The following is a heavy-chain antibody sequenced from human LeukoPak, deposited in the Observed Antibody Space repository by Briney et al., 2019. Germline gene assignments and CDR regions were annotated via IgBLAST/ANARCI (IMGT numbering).Heavy chain of an antibody. D-gene: IGHD3-22*01. Sequence: GGSLRLSCAASGFTFSSYAMSWVRQPQGRGRGWVSVILGMGGSTYYADSVKGRFTISRDNSKNTLYLQMNSLRAEDTAVYYCAKDAPITMIVVVIPDAFDIWGQGTMVTVSS. J-gene: IGHJ3*02. CDR2: ILGMGGST. V-gene: IGHV3-23*01. CDR3: AKDAPITMIVVVIPDAFDI. CDR1: GFTFSSYA.